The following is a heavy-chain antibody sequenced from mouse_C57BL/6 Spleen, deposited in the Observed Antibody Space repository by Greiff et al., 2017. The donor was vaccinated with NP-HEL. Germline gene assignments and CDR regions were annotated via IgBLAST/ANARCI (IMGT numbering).Heavy chain of an antibody. Sequence: QVQLQQSGAELVKPGASVKLSCKASGYTFTSYWMQWVKQRPGQGLEWIGEIDPSDSYTNYNQKFKGKATLTVDTSSSTAYMQLSSLTSEDSAVYYCARGGNLLWNYWGQGTTLTVSS. CDR2: IDPSDSYT. D-gene: IGHD2-1*01. CDR3: ARGGNLLWNY. V-gene: IGHV1-50*01. CDR1: GYTFTSYW. J-gene: IGHJ2*01.